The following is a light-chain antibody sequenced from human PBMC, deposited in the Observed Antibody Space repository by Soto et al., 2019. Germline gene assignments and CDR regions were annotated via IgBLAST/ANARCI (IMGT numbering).Light chain of an antibody. J-gene: IGKJ1*01. CDR2: GAS. V-gene: IGKV3-15*01. CDR1: QTVSNN. Sequence: EIVMTQSPATLSASPGERATLSCRASQTVSNNLAWYHQKPGQAPRLLIYGASTRATGIPARFSGSGSGTEFTLTISSLQPEDFAVYYCQQYNNWWTFGQGTKVEIK. CDR3: QQYNNWWT.